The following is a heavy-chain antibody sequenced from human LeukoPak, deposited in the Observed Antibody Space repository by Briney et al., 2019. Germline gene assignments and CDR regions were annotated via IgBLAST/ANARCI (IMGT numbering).Heavy chain of an antibody. CDR2: INTDGSST. J-gene: IGHJ4*02. Sequence: PGGSLRLSCAASGFTFSHYWMHRVRQAPGKGLVWVSHINTDGSSTTYADSVKGRFTISRDNAKDTLFLQMDSLRADDTAVYYCVRDYNYGSGSPYGYYDYWGQGVLVTVTS. CDR1: GFTFSHYW. V-gene: IGHV3-74*01. D-gene: IGHD3-10*01. CDR3: VRDYNYGSGSPYGYYDY.